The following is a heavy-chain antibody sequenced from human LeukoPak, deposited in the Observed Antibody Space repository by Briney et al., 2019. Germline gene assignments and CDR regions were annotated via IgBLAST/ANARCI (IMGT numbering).Heavy chain of an antibody. CDR3: AKARSEVQAYFHGMDV. J-gene: IGHJ6*02. Sequence: GASLRLYCAASGFTFSNYAMSWVRQAPGKGLEWVSGIGKSDDGTHYADSVKGRFTISRDNSKNTLYLQMNSLRAEDTAVYYCAKARSEVQAYFHGMDVWGQGTTVIVSS. CDR2: IGKSDDGT. V-gene: IGHV3-23*01. D-gene: IGHD1-1*01. CDR1: GFTFSNYA.